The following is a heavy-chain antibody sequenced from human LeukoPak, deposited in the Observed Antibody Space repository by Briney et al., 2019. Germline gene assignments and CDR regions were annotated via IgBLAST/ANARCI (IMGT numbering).Heavy chain of an antibody. CDR2: IYTSGST. V-gene: IGHV4-61*02. Sequence: SETLSLTCTVSGGSIGSGSYHWSWIRQPAGKGLEWIGRIYTSGSTNYNPSLKSRVTISVDTSKNQFSLKLSSVTAADTAVYYCARDRLRVVGVYYYYMDVWGKGTTVTISS. CDR1: GGSIGSGSYH. D-gene: IGHD1-26*01. J-gene: IGHJ6*03. CDR3: ARDRLRVVGVYYYYMDV.